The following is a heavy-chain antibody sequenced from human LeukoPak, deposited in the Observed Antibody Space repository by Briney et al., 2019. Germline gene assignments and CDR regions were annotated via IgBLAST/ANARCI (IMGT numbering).Heavy chain of an antibody. J-gene: IGHJ6*02. CDR1: GFTFSRTT. CDR2: ISSDSGTI. Sequence: PGGSLRLSCAASGFTFSRTTMNWVRQAPGKGLEWVSYISSDSGTIYYADSVRGRFTISRDNAKNSLYLQMNSLRDEDTAVYYCARDNAMTTGWYVGMIDYYYGMDVWGQGTTVTVSS. D-gene: IGHD6-19*01. V-gene: IGHV3-48*02. CDR3: ARDNAMTTGWYVGMIDYYYGMDV.